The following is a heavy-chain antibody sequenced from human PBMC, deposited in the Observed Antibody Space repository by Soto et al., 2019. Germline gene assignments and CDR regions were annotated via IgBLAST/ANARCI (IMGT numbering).Heavy chain of an antibody. V-gene: IGHV3-23*01. J-gene: IGHJ3*02. CDR2: ISGSGGST. CDR1: GFTFSSYA. D-gene: IGHD3-22*01. CDR3: AKDARLRDYYDSSGYFPLPAFDI. Sequence: GGSLRLSCAASGFTFSSYAMSWVRQAPGKGLEWVSAISGSGGSTYYADSVKGRFTISIDNSKNTLYLQMNSLRAEDTAVYYCAKDARLRDYYDSSGYFPLPAFDIWGQGTMVTVSS.